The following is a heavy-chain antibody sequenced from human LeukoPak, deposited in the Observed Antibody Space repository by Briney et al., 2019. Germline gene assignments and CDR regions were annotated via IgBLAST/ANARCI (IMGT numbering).Heavy chain of an antibody. D-gene: IGHD1-1*01. CDR1: GFTFSPLG. CDR3: AKFRGGTYYHYCMDV. J-gene: IGHJ6*03. Sequence: GGSLRLSCAASGFTFSPLGMRWVRQAPGKGMEWVTPILNDGSNTYYADSVKGRFTIYRDNSKSTLYLQVNSLRAEDTAVYYCAKFRGGTYYHYCMDVWGTGTTVAVSS. V-gene: IGHV3-33*06. CDR2: ILNDGSNT.